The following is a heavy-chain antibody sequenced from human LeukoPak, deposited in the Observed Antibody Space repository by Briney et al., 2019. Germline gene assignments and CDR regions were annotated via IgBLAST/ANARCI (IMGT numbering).Heavy chain of an antibody. D-gene: IGHD6-13*01. V-gene: IGHV1-3*01. Sequence: ASVKVSCKASGYTFTSYAMHWVRQAPGQRLEWMGWINAGNGNTKYSQKFQGSVTITRDTSASTAYMELSSLRSEDTAVYYCARDYKYSSSWYYFDYWGQGTLVTVSS. CDR3: ARDYKYSSSWYYFDY. J-gene: IGHJ4*02. CDR2: INAGNGNT. CDR1: GYTFTSYA.